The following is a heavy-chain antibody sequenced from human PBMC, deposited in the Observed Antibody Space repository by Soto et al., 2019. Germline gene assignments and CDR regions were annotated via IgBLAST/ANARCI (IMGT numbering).Heavy chain of an antibody. CDR3: AKDRDTIFGVVMPFQH. V-gene: IGHV3-23*01. D-gene: IGHD3-3*01. CDR1: GFTFSSYA. Sequence: EVQLLESGGGLVQPGGSLRLSCAASGFTFSSYAMSWVRQAPGKGLEWVSAISGSGGSTYYADSVKGRFTISRDNSNNTLYLQMNSLRAEDTAVYYCAKDRDTIFGVVMPFQHWGQGTLVTVSS. J-gene: IGHJ1*01. CDR2: ISGSGGST.